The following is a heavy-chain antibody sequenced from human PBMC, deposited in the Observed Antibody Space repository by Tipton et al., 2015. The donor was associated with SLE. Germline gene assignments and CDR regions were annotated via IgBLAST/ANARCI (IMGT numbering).Heavy chain of an antibody. D-gene: IGHD4-11*01. CDR3: ARFDYSNWDDY. CDR1: GDSINSDGYF. Sequence: TLSLTCTVSGDSINSDGYFWTWIRQPPGKGLEWIGYIYYCGSTYYNPSLQSRLTMSVDTSRNQFSLKLTSVTAADTAVYFCARFDYSNWDDYWGQGTLVTVSS. J-gene: IGHJ4*02. CDR2: IYYCGST. V-gene: IGHV4-31*03.